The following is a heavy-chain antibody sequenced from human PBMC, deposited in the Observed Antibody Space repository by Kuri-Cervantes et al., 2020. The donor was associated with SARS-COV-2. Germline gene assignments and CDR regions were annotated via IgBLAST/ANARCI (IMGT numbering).Heavy chain of an antibody. CDR2: ISSSGSTI. Sequence: GGSLRLSCAASGFTFSDYYMSWIRQAPGKGLEWVSYISSSGSTIYYADSVKGRFTISRDNAKNSLYLQMSSLRAEDTAVYYCARDRAYYDILTGYYRGNDYYYYGMDVWGQGTTVTVSS. CDR3: ARDRAYYDILTGYYRGNDYYYYGMDV. J-gene: IGHJ6*02. V-gene: IGHV3-11*01. D-gene: IGHD3-9*01. CDR1: GFTFSDYY.